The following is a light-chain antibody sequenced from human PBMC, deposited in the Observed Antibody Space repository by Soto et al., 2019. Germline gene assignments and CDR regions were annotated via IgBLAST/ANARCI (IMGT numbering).Light chain of an antibody. CDR3: CSYAGSTYV. CDR1: SSDVGGYNH. V-gene: IGLV2-11*01. J-gene: IGLJ1*01. CDR2: GVT. Sequence: QSVLTQPRSVSGSPGQSVTISCTGTSSDVGGYNHVSWYQQHPGKAPKLMISGVTKRPSGVPDRFSGSKSGNTASLTISGLQAEDEADYYCCSYAGSTYVFGTGTKVTVL.